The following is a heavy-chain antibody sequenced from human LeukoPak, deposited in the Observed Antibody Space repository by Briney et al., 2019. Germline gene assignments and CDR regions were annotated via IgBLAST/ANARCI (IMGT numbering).Heavy chain of an antibody. J-gene: IGHJ3*02. V-gene: IGHV1-46*01. CDR3: AGCPYGSGSYYNGDDAFDI. D-gene: IGHD3-10*01. Sequence: GASVKVSCKASGYTFTSYYIHWVRQAPGQGLEWMGIINPSGGSTSYAQKFQGRVTMTRDTSTSTVYMELSSLRSEDTAVYYCAGCPYGSGSYYNGDDAFDIWGQGTMVTVSS. CDR1: GYTFTSYY. CDR2: INPSGGST.